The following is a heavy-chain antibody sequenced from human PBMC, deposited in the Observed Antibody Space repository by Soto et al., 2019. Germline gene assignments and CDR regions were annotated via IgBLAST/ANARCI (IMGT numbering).Heavy chain of an antibody. V-gene: IGHV5-51*01. CDR2: IYPDDSDT. CDR3: ARNSLTGYYNYYYSMDV. J-gene: IGHJ6*02. CDR1: GYSFSSYW. Sequence: PGESLKISFKSSGYSFSSYWIAWVRLMPGKGLGWMGSIYPDDSDTKYSPSFQGQVTISADKSISAAYLQWSSLKASDTAIYYCARNSLTGYYNYYYSMDVWGQGTTVTVSS. D-gene: IGHD3-9*01.